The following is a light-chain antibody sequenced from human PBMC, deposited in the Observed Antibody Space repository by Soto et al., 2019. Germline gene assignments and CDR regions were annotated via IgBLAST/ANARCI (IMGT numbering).Light chain of an antibody. Sequence: EIVLTQSPATLSLSPGERATLSCRASQSVTSGYLAWYQQQPNQAPRLLIYGASYRATGIPDRFSGGGSGTDSTLTLSSLEPEDFAVYYCQHYSSSPPAITFGQGTRLEIK. CDR3: QHYSSSPPAIT. CDR2: GAS. V-gene: IGKV3-20*01. CDR1: QSVTSGY. J-gene: IGKJ5*01.